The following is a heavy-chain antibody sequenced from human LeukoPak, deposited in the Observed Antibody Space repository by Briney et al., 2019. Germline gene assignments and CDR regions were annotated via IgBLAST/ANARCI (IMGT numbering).Heavy chain of an antibody. D-gene: IGHD5-18*01. CDR1: GYTFTGYY. CDR2: INPNSGGT. CDR3: ARGGYSYGYVADFDY. J-gene: IGHJ4*02. V-gene: IGHV1-2*02. Sequence: EASVKVSCKASGYTFTGYYMHWVRQAPGQGLEWMGWINPNSGGTNYAQKFQGRVTMTRDTSISTAYMELSRLRSDDTAVYYCARGGYSYGYVADFDYWGQGTLVTVSS.